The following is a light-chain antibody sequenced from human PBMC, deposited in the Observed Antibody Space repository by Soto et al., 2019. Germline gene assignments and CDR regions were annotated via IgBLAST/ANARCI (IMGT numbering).Light chain of an antibody. J-gene: IGKJ2*01. Sequence: EIVLTQSPGTLSLSPGERATLSCRASQSVSSSYLGWYQQIPGQAPRLLIYGASSRATGIPDRFSGSGSGTDFTLPVSRLEPEDSAVYFCQQYGSSPYTFGQGTKLEIK. CDR1: QSVSSSY. V-gene: IGKV3-20*01. CDR2: GAS. CDR3: QQYGSSPYT.